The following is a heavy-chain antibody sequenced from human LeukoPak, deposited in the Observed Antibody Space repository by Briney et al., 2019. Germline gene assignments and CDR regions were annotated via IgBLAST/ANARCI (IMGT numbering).Heavy chain of an antibody. D-gene: IGHD2-8*01. CDR3: ARGDIVLMVYAMAFDI. J-gene: IGHJ3*02. V-gene: IGHV1-18*01. CDR1: GYTFTSYG. CDR2: ISAYNGNT. Sequence: SVKVSFKSSGYTFTSYGISWVRQAPGQGLEWMGWISAYNGNTNYAQKLQGRVTMTTDTSTSTAYMELRSLRSDDTAVYYCARGDIVLMVYAMAFDIWGQGTMVTVSS.